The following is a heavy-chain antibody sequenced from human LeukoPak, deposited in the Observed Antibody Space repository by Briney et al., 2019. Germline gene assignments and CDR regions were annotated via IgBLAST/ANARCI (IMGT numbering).Heavy chain of an antibody. D-gene: IGHD6-13*01. V-gene: IGHV4-30-4*01. CDR3: ARGGVAAAGKVRYGMDV. J-gene: IGHJ6*04. CDR1: GGSISSGDYY. Sequence: SETLSLTCTVSGGSISSGDYYWSWIRQPPGKGLEWIGYIYYSGSTYYNPSLKSRVTISVDTPKNQFSLKLSSVTAADTAVYYCARGGVAAAGKVRYGMDVWGKGTTVTVSS. CDR2: IYYSGST.